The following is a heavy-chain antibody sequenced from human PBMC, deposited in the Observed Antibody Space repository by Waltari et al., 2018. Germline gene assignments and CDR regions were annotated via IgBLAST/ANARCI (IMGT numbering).Heavy chain of an antibody. CDR3: AVGARGFDY. D-gene: IGHD1-26*01. Sequence: QVQLVQSGAEGKKPGAWVKVSCQASGGTVLSCAISWVRQAPGQGLEWMGRIIPIVGTANYAQKFQGRVTITADKSTSTAYMELSSLRSEDTAVYYCAVGARGFDYWGQGTLVTVSS. CDR1: GGTVLSCA. J-gene: IGHJ4*02. CDR2: IIPIVGTA. V-gene: IGHV1-69*08.